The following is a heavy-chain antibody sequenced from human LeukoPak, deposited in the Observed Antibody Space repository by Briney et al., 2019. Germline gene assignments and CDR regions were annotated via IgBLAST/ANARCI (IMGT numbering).Heavy chain of an antibody. D-gene: IGHD6-6*01. J-gene: IGHJ4*02. CDR1: GYTFTSYG. V-gene: IGHV1-46*01. CDR2: INPSGGST. CDR3: ARAGRGIAARPSDY. Sequence: ASVKVSCKASGYTFTSYGISWVRQAPGQGLEWMGIINPSGGSTSYAQKFQGRVTMTRDMSTSTVYMELSSLRSEDTAVYYCARAGRGIAARPSDYWGQGALVTVSS.